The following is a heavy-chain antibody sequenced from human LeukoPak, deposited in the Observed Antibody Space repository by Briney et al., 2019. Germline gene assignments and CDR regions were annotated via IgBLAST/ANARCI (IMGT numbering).Heavy chain of an antibody. CDR1: GFTFSSYW. V-gene: IGHV3-7*01. Sequence: GGSLRLSCAASGFTFSSYWMTWVRQAPGKGLEWVANMKQDGSEKNYVDSVKGRFTISRDNAKKSLYLQMNSLRAEDTAVYFCARMQWLVRDAFDIWGQGTMVTVSS. CDR2: MKQDGSEK. J-gene: IGHJ3*02. D-gene: IGHD6-19*01. CDR3: ARMQWLVRDAFDI.